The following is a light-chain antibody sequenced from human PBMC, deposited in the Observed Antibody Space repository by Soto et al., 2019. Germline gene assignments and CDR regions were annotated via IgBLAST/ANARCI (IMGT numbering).Light chain of an antibody. CDR1: QSISSW. CDR2: KAS. CDR3: QQLRMYPST. J-gene: IGKJ4*01. V-gene: IGKV1-5*03. Sequence: DIQMTESPSTLSVSLGDRVTMTCRASQSISSWLAWYQQKPGKAPKLLIYKASSLESGVPSRFSGSGSGTDFALTITSLQAEDFATYYCQQLRMYPSTFGGGTKVDIK.